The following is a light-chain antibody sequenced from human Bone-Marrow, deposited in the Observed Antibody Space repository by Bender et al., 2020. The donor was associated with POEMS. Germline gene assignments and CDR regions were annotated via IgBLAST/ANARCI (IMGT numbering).Light chain of an antibody. J-gene: IGLJ2*01. Sequence: QTVVTQEPSLTVSPGGTVTLTCTSSTGPVTGAFYPNWFQQKPGQPPRALIYSTRDKYSWTPARFSGSVLGGKAVLTLSGAQPEDEADYYCLLFYGGSHPVVFGGGTKLTVL. CDR1: TGPVTGAFY. CDR2: STR. CDR3: LLFYGGSHPVV. V-gene: IGLV7-43*01.